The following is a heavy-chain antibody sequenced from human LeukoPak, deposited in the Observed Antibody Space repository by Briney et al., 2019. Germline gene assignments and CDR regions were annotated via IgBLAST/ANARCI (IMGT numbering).Heavy chain of an antibody. Sequence: GGSLRLSWAGSGFTFGGYGMPWFRQTPGRGLGWVAVIAYDGSRAFYADSVKGRFTISRDNSKNTMSVQMDDLRAEDTAVYYCTRYNDDHFDYWGQGTLVTVSS. D-gene: IGHD3-3*01. J-gene: IGHJ4*02. CDR1: GFTFGGYG. V-gene: IGHV3-33*01. CDR2: IAYDGSRA. CDR3: TRYNDDHFDY.